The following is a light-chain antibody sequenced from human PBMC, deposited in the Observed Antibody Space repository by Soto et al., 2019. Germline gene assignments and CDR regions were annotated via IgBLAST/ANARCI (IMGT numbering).Light chain of an antibody. Sequence: IVMTQSPATLSVSPGERVTLSCRASQSVFSSLAWYQQKPGQAPRLLIYGAATRATGIPARFSGSGSGTDFTLTISSLQSEDFAVYFCKQYHTWPAFGRGTRVEIK. J-gene: IGKJ4*02. CDR1: QSVFSS. V-gene: IGKV3-15*01. CDR3: KQYHTWPA. CDR2: GAA.